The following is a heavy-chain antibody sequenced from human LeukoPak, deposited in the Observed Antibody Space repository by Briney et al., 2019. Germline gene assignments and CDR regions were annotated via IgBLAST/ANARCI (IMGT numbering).Heavy chain of an antibody. V-gene: IGHV1-2*02. CDR1: GYKFTDDY. CDR3: APTAEAYTSWWKV. D-gene: IGHD3-16*01. J-gene: IGHJ4*02. Sequence: ASVKVSCKASGYKFTDDYMHWVRQAPGQGLEFMGWINPDSGITNYAQKFKGRVTMTRDTSISTAYLEVRSLTSDDTAVYYCAPTAEAYTSWWKVWGQGTLVTVSS. CDR2: INPDSGIT.